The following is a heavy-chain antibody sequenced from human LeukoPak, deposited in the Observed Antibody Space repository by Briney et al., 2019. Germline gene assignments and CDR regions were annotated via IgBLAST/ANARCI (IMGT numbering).Heavy chain of an antibody. D-gene: IGHD5-24*01. V-gene: IGHV3-7*03. CDR3: ARDRGWLQSDY. CDR2: INQDGSQK. Sequence: PGGSLRLSCATSGFTLSNFWMSWVRQAPGKGLEWVADINQDGSQKYYRDSVKGRFTISRDNAKNSLYLEMNSLSAEDTAVYYCARDRGWLQSDYWGRGALVTVSS. J-gene: IGHJ4*02. CDR1: GFTLSNFW.